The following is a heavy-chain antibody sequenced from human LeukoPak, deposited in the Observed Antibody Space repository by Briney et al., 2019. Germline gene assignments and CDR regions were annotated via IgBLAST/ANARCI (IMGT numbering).Heavy chain of an antibody. D-gene: IGHD6-19*01. Sequence: SETLSLTCTVSGGSISSYYWGWIRQPPGKGLEWIGSIYYSGSTYYNPSLKSRVTISVDTSKNQFSLKLSSVTAADTAVYYCARHPITVAGRVFFDYWGQGTLVTVSS. J-gene: IGHJ4*02. V-gene: IGHV4-39*01. CDR2: IYYSGST. CDR1: GGSISSYY. CDR3: ARHPITVAGRVFFDY.